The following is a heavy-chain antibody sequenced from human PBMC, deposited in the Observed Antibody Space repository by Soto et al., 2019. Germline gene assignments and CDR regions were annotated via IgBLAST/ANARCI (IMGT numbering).Heavy chain of an antibody. CDR3: ARDGSIVGATTLYYYYGMDV. Sequence: PGGSLRLSCAASGFTFSNYWMHWVRQAPGKGLVWVSRINSDGSSTSYADSVKGRFTISRDNAKNTLYLQMNSLRAEDTAVYYCARDGSIVGATTLYYYYGMDVWGQGTTVTVSS. CDR2: INSDGSST. J-gene: IGHJ6*02. V-gene: IGHV3-74*01. CDR1: GFTFSNYW. D-gene: IGHD1-26*01.